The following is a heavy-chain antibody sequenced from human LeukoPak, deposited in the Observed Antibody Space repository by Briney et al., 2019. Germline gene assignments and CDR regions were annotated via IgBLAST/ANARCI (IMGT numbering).Heavy chain of an antibody. CDR1: SGSFSGYY. CDR2: IYHSGST. D-gene: IGHD3-10*01. CDR3: ARGFATMVRGVVLDF. Sequence: SETLSLTCAVYSGSFSGYYWSWIRPPPGKGLEWIGEIYHSGSTNYNPSLKSRVTISVNTSKNQFSLKLNSVTAADTAVYYCARGFATMVRGVVLDFWGQGTLVTVSS. J-gene: IGHJ4*02. V-gene: IGHV4-34*01.